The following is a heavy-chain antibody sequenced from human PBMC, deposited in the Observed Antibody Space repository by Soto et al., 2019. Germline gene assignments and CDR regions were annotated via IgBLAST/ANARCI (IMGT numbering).Heavy chain of an antibody. CDR2: IYHSGST. Sequence: SETLSLTCAVSGGSISSSNWWSWVRQPPGKGLEWIGEIYHSGSTNYNPSLKSRVTISVDKSKNQFSLKLSSVTAEDTAVYYCASTRRDGYNNYYYYYGMDVWGQGTTVTVSS. V-gene: IGHV4-4*02. D-gene: IGHD5-12*01. J-gene: IGHJ6*02. CDR1: GGSISSSNW. CDR3: ASTRRDGYNNYYYYYGMDV.